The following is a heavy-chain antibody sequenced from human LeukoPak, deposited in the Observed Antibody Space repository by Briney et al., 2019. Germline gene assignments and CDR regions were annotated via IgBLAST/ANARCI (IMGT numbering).Heavy chain of an antibody. CDR3: ARVPLDIILLYYMDV. CDR1: GFTFSNYC. Sequence: SGGSLRLSCAASGFTFSNYCMNWVRQAPGEGLEWVASISSTSEYVLHSDSVQGRFSISRDNAKDSLFLEMNSLRAEDTAIYYCARVPLDIILLYYMDVWGKGTTVTVSS. D-gene: IGHD2-21*01. J-gene: IGHJ6*03. CDR2: ISSTSEYV. V-gene: IGHV3-21*01.